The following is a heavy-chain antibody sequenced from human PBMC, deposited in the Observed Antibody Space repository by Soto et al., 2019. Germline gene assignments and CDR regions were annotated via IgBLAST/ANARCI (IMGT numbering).Heavy chain of an antibody. D-gene: IGHD3-3*01. CDR3: AKVQRFLEWLLNFDY. V-gene: IGHV3-23*01. J-gene: IGHJ4*02. CDR2: ISGSGGST. Sequence: GGSLRLSCAASGFTFSNYSMSWVRQAPGKGLEWVSAISGSGGSTYYADSVKGRFTISRDNSKNTLYLQMNSLRAEDTAVYYCAKVQRFLEWLLNFDYWGQGTLVTVSS. CDR1: GFTFSNYS.